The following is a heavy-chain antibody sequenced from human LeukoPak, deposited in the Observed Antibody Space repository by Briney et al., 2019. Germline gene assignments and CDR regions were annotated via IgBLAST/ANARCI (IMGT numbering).Heavy chain of an antibody. V-gene: IGHV1-2*02. D-gene: IGHD2-21*01. CDR3: ASGGWLFDY. Sequence: GASVKVSCKASGYTFTGYYMHWVRQAPGQGLEWMGWINPNSGGTNYAQKFQGRVTISRDNAKNSLYLQMNSLRAEDTAVYYCASGGWLFDYWGQGTLVTVSS. CDR2: INPNSGGT. J-gene: IGHJ4*02. CDR1: GYTFTGYY.